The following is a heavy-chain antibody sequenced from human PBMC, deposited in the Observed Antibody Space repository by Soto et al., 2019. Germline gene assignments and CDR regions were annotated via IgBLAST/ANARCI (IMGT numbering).Heavy chain of an antibody. Sequence: EEQLEESGGGLVQPERSLRLSCAASGFTVTNYWMTWVRQAPGKGLEWVANIKEDGSEKYYVDSVRGRFTISRDNAKNSLYLQMNSLRAEDTAIYYCASLQRVYYYYGMDIWGQGTTVSVSS. CDR2: IKEDGSEK. D-gene: IGHD1-1*01. CDR1: GFTVTNYW. CDR3: ASLQRVYYYYGMDI. V-gene: IGHV3-7*05. J-gene: IGHJ6*02.